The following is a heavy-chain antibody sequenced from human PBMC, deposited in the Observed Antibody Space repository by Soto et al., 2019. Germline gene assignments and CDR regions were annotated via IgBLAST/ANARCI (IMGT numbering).Heavy chain of an antibody. CDR1: GFTFSLYG. Sequence: QVQLVESGGDVIQSGRSLRLSCAVSGFTFSLYGMHWVRQAPGKGLEWVAFISYEGRNKYYADSVKGRFTISRDNSKNTLSLQMDSLTPEDTAVYYCAKGRDSTLLRWQYFDNWGQGTQVNVSS. CDR2: ISYEGRNK. D-gene: IGHD4-17*01. J-gene: IGHJ4*02. V-gene: IGHV3-30*18. CDR3: AKGRDSTLLRWQYFDN.